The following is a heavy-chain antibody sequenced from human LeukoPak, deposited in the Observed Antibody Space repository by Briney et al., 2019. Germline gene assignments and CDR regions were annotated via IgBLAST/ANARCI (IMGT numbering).Heavy chain of an antibody. CDR1: GGSISSYY. J-gene: IGHJ4*02. V-gene: IGHV4-59*08. CDR2: IYYSGST. CDR3: ARQALPYYYDSSGYLFDY. D-gene: IGHD3-22*01. Sequence: SETLSLTCTVSGGSISSYYWSWIRQPPGKGLEWIGYIYYSGSTNYNPSLKSRVTISVDTSKNQFSLKLSSVTAADTAVYYCARQALPYYYDSSGYLFDYWGQGTLVTVSS.